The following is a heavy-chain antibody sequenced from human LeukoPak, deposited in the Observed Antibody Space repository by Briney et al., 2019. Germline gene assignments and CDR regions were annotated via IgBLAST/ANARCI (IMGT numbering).Heavy chain of an antibody. CDR1: GFTFSSYW. Sequence: GSLRLSCAASGFTFSSYWMSWIRQPPGKGLEWIGEINHSGSTNYNPSLKSRVTISVDTSKNQFSLKLSSVTAADTAVYYCAKGGRDEAWFDPWGQGTLVTVSS. CDR2: INHSGST. CDR3: AKGGRDEAWFDP. V-gene: IGHV4-34*01. J-gene: IGHJ5*02.